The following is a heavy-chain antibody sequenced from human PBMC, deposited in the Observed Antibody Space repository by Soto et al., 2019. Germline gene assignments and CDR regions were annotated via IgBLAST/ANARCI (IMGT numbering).Heavy chain of an antibody. CDR3: ARYGGSYWHYLDF. CDR1: GYRFANHW. J-gene: IGHJ4*02. D-gene: IGHD1-26*01. V-gene: IGHV5-51*01. Sequence: PGESPKTPCKGPGYRFANHWVAWVLQLPEKGLEWIGTIYPGDSDTKHSSAFRGHVTISADTSVSTAYLQWRSLEATDSAIYYCARYGGSYWHYLDFWGQGTLVTV. CDR2: IYPGDSDT.